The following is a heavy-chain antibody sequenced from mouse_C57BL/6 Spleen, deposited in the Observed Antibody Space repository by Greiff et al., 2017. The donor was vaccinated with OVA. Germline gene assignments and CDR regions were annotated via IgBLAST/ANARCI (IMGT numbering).Heavy chain of an antibody. CDR2: IRSKSNNYAT. CDR3: VRQLTGNYFDY. CDR1: GFSFNTYA. Sequence: DVKLVESGGGLVQPKGSLKLSCAASGFSFNTYAMNWVRQAPGKGLEWVARIRSKSNNYATYYADSVKDRFTISRDDSESMLYLQMNNLKTEDTAMYYCVRQLTGNYFDYWGQGTTLTVSS. D-gene: IGHD4-1*01. V-gene: IGHV10-1*01. J-gene: IGHJ2*01.